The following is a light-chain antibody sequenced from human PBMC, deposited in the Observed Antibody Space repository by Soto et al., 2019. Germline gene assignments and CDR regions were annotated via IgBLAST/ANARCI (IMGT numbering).Light chain of an antibody. CDR2: GAS. CDR1: QSISRNY. V-gene: IGKV3-20*01. CDR3: HQYGSAPAWT. J-gene: IGKJ1*01. Sequence: EIVLTQSPGTLSLFPGERATLSCRASQSISRNYLAWYQQKPGQAPRLLIHGASNRATGIPDRFSGAGSGTAFTLTISRLEPEDLAVYYCHQYGSAPAWTFGQGTKVEIK.